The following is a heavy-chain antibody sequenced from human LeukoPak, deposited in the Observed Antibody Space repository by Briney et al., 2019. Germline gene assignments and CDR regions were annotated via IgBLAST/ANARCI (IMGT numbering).Heavy chain of an antibody. D-gene: IGHD2-2*01. CDR3: AKDHFGYSSSSDFDY. J-gene: IGHJ4*02. Sequence: PGGSLRLSCAASGFTFSNYVMGWVRQAPGKGLEWVSVISDSGGTTYYADSVKGRFTISRDNSENTLYLQMNSLRAEDTAVYYCAKDHFGYSSSSDFDYWGQGTLVTVSS. CDR2: ISDSGGTT. V-gene: IGHV3-23*01. CDR1: GFTFSNYV.